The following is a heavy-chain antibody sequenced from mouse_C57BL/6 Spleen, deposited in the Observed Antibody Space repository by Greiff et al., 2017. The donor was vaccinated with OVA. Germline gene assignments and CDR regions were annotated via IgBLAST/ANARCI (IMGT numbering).Heavy chain of an antibody. D-gene: IGHD2-4*01. V-gene: IGHV5-17*01. Sequence: EVKLMESGGGLVKPGGSLKLSCAASGFTFSDYGMHWVRQAPEKGLEWVAYISSGSSTIYYADTVKGRFTISRDNAKNTLFLQMTSLRSEDTAMYYCARRDYDYDENYFDYWAQGTTLTVSS. J-gene: IGHJ2*01. CDR3: ARRDYDYDENYFDY. CDR2: ISSGSSTI. CDR1: GFTFSDYG.